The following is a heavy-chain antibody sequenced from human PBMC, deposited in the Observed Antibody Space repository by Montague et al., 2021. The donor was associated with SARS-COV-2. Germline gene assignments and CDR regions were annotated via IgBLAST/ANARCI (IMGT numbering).Heavy chain of an antibody. D-gene: IGHD6-13*01. J-gene: IGHJ5*02. CDR2: IYYSGGT. Sequence: SETLSLTCTVSGGSISSSSYYWGWIRQPPGKGLEWIGSIYYSGGTYYNPSLKSRVTISVDTSKSQFSLKLSSVTAADTAVYYCAGRGVRYSSSWYSYWFDPWGQGTLVTVSS. CDR1: GGSISSSSYY. V-gene: IGHV4-39*01. CDR3: AGRGVRYSSSWYSYWFDP.